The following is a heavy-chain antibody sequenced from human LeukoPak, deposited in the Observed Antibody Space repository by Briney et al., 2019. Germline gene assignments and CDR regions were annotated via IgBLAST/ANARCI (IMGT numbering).Heavy chain of an antibody. CDR3: AAEVGDYVDY. J-gene: IGHJ4*02. V-gene: IGHV4-61*01. CDR1: GGSVSSGSYY. Sequence: SETLSLTCTVSGGSVSSGSYYWSWIRQPPGKGLEWIGYVYYSGSTNYNPSLKSRVTISVDTSKNQFSLKLSSVTAADTAVYYCAAEVGDYVDYWGQGTLVTVSS. D-gene: IGHD1-26*01. CDR2: VYYSGST.